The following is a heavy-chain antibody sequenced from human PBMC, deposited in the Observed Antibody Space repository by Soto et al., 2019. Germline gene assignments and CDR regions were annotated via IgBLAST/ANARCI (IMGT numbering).Heavy chain of an antibody. CDR2: IIPILGTT. J-gene: IGHJ6*02. CDR3: ARHLMVVVDGNYYYYGMDV. CDR1: GGTFSSFT. D-gene: IGHD2-15*01. Sequence: QVQLVQSGAEVKKSGSSVKVSCKASGGTFSSFTISWVRQAPGQGLEWMGRIIPILGTTDYAQKFQGRVTITADESTTTAYMELSSLRSEDTAVFYCARHLMVVVDGNYYYYGMDVWGQGTAVTVSS. V-gene: IGHV1-69*12.